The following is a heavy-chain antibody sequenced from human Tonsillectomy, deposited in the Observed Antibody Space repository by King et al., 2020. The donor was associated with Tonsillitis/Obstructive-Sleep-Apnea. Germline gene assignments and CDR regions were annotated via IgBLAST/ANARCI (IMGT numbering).Heavy chain of an antibody. CDR2: ISYDGSNK. D-gene: IGHD6-13*01. Sequence: VQLVESGGGVVQPGRSLRLSCAASGFTFSSYAMHWVRQAPGKGLEWVAVISYDGSNKYYADSVKGRFTISRDNSKNTLYLQMNSLRAEDTAVYYCARCRIAAAGTPPDYWGQGTLVTVSS. V-gene: IGHV3-30*04. CDR3: ARCRIAAAGTPPDY. CDR1: GFTFSSYA. J-gene: IGHJ4*02.